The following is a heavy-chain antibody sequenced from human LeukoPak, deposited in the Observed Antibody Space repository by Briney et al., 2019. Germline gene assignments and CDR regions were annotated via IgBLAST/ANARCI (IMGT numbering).Heavy chain of an antibody. D-gene: IGHD2-2*01. V-gene: IGHV4-34*01. CDR2: INHSGST. Sequence: SETLSLTCAVYGGSFSGYYWSWIRQPPGKGLEWIGEINHSGSTNYNPSLKSRVTISVDTSKNQFSLKLSSVTAADTAVYYCARGTRLGQVVPAASPSFDPWGQGTLVTVPS. CDR1: GGSFSGYY. CDR3: ARGTRLGQVVPAASPSFDP. J-gene: IGHJ5*02.